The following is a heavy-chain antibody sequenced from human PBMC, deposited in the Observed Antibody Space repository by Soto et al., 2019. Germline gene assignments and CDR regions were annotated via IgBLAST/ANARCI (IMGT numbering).Heavy chain of an antibody. D-gene: IGHD3-22*01. CDR1: GDSIIGTGW. Sequence: QVQLQESGPGLVRPSGTLSLTCAVSGDSIIGTGWWSWVRQSPGKGLDWIGEVYHSGATNYTPPLKSRVTISVDTSRNQFSLNLGSVTAADTAVYYCVRNGYYSLDVWGQGTTVTVSS. V-gene: IGHV4-4*02. J-gene: IGHJ6*02. CDR2: VYHSGAT. CDR3: VRNGYYSLDV.